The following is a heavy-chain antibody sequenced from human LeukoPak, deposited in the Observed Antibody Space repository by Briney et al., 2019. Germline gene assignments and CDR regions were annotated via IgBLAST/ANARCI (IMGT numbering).Heavy chain of an antibody. J-gene: IGHJ5*02. CDR2: IHYRGNT. CDR3: ARSEVAIFGVAPNWFDP. CDR1: GGSISSDDYT. D-gene: IGHD3-3*02. Sequence: PSETLSLTCTVSGGSISSDDYTWNWIRHLPGKGLEWIGYIHYRGNTYYNLSLKSRVTMSLAMSKNLFSLNLSSVIAADTAVYYCARSEVAIFGVAPNWFDPWGQGTLVTVSS. V-gene: IGHV4-31*03.